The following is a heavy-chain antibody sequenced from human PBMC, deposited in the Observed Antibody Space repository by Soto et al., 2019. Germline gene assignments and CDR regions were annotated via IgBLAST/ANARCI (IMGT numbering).Heavy chain of an antibody. CDR2: ISAYNGNT. D-gene: IGHD4-4*01. CDR1: GYTFTSYG. CDR3: ARNLQEHSIGSYFPLPVDY. V-gene: IGHV1-18*01. J-gene: IGHJ4*02. Sequence: ASVRVSCKASGYTFTSYGISWVRQAPGQGLEWMGWISAYNGNTNYAQKLQGRVTMTTDTSTRTAYMELRSLRSDDTAVYYCARNLQEHSIGSYFPLPVDYWGKGGLGTV.